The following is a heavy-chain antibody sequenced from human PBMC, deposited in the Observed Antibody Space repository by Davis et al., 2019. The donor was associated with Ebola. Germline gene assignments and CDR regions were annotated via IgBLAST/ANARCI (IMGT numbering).Heavy chain of an antibody. Sequence: GESLKISCAASGFTFSSYAMSWVRQAPGKGLEWVSAISGSGGSTYYADSVKGRFTISRDNSKNTLYLQMNSLRAEDTAVYYCARAMGYSSSWYSGYYYYYGMDVWGQGTTVTVSS. CDR2: ISGSGGST. CDR1: GFTFSSYA. V-gene: IGHV3-23*01. CDR3: ARAMGYSSSWYSGYYYYYGMDV. D-gene: IGHD6-13*01. J-gene: IGHJ6*02.